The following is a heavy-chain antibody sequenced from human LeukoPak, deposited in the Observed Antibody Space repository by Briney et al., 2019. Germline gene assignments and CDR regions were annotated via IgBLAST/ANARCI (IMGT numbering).Heavy chain of an antibody. Sequence: GGSLRLSCAASGFTFSTYAMSWVRQAPGKGLEWVSSISGSGGGTYYADSVKGRFTISRDNAKNSLYLQMNSLRAEDTAVYYCARGLYSYGYSRFDPWGQGTLVTVSS. CDR1: GFTFSTYA. J-gene: IGHJ5*02. V-gene: IGHV3-23*01. CDR2: ISGSGGGT. D-gene: IGHD5-18*01. CDR3: ARGLYSYGYSRFDP.